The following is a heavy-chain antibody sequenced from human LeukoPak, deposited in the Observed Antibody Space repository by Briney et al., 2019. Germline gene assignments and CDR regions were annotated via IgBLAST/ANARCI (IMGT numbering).Heavy chain of an antibody. CDR3: ATHVGYGSGKCGGD. CDR1: GFTFSHYW. V-gene: IGHV3-7*01. Sequence: GGPLRLSCAASGFTFSHYWMIWVRQAPGKVLEGVANIKGDGSEKYYEDSVKGRFTISRDNAKNSLYLQMNGLRVEDSAEYYCATHVGYGSGKCGGDWGQGTVVTVSS. J-gene: IGHJ4*02. D-gene: IGHD3-10*01. CDR2: IKGDGSEK.